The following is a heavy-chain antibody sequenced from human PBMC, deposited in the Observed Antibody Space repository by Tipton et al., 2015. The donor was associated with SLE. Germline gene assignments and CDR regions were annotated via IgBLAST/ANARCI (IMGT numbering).Heavy chain of an antibody. CDR3: ARDGGIAASGRFDY. D-gene: IGHD6-13*01. CDR1: GGSISSGSYY. V-gene: IGHV4-61*02. Sequence: TLSLTCTVSGGSISSGSYYWSWIRQPAGKGLEWIGRIYTSGSTNYNPSLKSRVTISVDTSKNQFSLKLSSVTAADTAVYYCARDGGIAASGRFDYWGQGTLVTVSS. J-gene: IGHJ4*02. CDR2: IYTSGST.